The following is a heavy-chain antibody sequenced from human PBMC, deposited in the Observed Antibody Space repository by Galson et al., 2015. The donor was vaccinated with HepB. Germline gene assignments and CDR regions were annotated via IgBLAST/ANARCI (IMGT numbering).Heavy chain of an antibody. Sequence: SLRLSCAASGFTFNSYSMNWVRRAPGKGLEWVSLISSSTSYIYYADSVKGRFTISRDNAKNSLYLQMNSLRAEDTAVYYCAKDRRLVVWAFDIWGQGTMVTVSS. D-gene: IGHD2-15*01. J-gene: IGHJ3*02. V-gene: IGHV3-21*01. CDR2: ISSSTSYI. CDR1: GFTFNSYS. CDR3: AKDRRLVVWAFDI.